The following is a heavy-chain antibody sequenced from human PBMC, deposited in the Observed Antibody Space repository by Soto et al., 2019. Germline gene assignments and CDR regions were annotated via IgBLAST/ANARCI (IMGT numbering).Heavy chain of an antibody. V-gene: IGHV4-59*01. CDR2: IYNHGSA. CDR3: ARNSGWYQQDY. Sequence: SETLSLTCTVSGDSISSNYWSWIRHPPGKGLEWIGYIYNHGSANCNPSLKSRATMSLDTSRNQFSLKLSSVTAADTAVHYCARNSGWYQQDYWGQGTLVTVSS. D-gene: IGHD6-19*01. J-gene: IGHJ4*02. CDR1: GDSISSNY.